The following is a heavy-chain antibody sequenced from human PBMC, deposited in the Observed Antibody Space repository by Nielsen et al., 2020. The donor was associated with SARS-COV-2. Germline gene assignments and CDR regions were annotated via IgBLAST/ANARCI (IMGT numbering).Heavy chain of an antibody. D-gene: IGHD3-22*01. Sequence: GGSLRLSCAASGFTFSSYWMSWVRQAPGKGLEWVANIKQDGSEKYYVDSVKGRFTISRDNAKNSLYLQMNSLRAEDTAVYYCARDPDSSGYYYYWYFDLWGRGTLVTVSS. CDR2: IKQDGSEK. J-gene: IGHJ2*01. CDR3: ARDPDSSGYYYYWYFDL. CDR1: GFTFSSYW. V-gene: IGHV3-7*01.